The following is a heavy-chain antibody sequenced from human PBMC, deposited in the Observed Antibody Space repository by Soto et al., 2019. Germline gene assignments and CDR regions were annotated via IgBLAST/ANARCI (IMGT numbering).Heavy chain of an antibody. CDR3: ATADTALVTGGFHY. J-gene: IGHJ4*02. V-gene: IGHV1-69*12. CDR1: GGTFSSYA. Sequence: QVQLVQSGAEVKKPGSSVKVSCKASGGTFSSYAISWVRQAPGQGLEWMGGIIPIFGTANYAQKFQGRVTIAAHESTSPAYMELSSLRSEDTAVYYCATADTALVTGGFHYWGQGTLVTVSS. D-gene: IGHD5-18*01. CDR2: IIPIFGTA.